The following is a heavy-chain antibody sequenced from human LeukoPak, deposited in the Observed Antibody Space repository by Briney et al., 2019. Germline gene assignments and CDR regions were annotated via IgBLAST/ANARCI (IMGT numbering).Heavy chain of an antibody. Sequence: KPSETLSLTCAVYGGSFSGYYWSWIRQPPGKGLEWIGEINHSGSTNYNPSLKSRVTISVDTSKNQFSLKLSSVTAADTAVYYCARALGYCSSTSCYIDYWGQGTLVTVSS. J-gene: IGHJ4*02. CDR2: INHSGST. V-gene: IGHV4-34*01. D-gene: IGHD2-2*02. CDR3: ARALGYCSSTSCYIDY. CDR1: GGSFSGYY.